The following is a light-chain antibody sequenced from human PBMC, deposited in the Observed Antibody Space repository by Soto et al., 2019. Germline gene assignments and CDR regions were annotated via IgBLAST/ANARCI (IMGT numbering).Light chain of an antibody. CDR2: DGS. V-gene: IGKV1-33*01. Sequence: DIQMTQSPSSLSASVGDRVTITCQPSQDISNYLNWYQQKPGKAPKLLSYDGSNLETGVTSRFRGSGSGTDFTFTITSLQPEDIATYYCQQYKHLITFGQGTRLEIK. J-gene: IGKJ5*01. CDR3: QQYKHLIT. CDR1: QDISNY.